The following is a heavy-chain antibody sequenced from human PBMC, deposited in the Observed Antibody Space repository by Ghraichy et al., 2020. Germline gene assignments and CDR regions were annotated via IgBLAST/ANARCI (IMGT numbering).Heavy chain of an antibody. CDR1: GVSISSHY. J-gene: IGHJ6*03. V-gene: IGHV4-59*11. CDR3: ARVHSPSYYYYYMDV. D-gene: IGHD2-21*01. CDR2: ISYSGST. Sequence: ETLSLTCAVSGVSISSHYWSWIRQSPGKGLEWIAYISYSGSTVYNPSLKSRVTISLDTSMNQFSLKLSSVTAADTAVYYCARVHSPSYYYYYMDVWGKGTTVTVSS.